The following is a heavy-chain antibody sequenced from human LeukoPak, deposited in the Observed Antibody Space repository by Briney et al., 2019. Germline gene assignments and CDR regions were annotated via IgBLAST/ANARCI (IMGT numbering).Heavy chain of an antibody. CDR2: VNRGGAT. J-gene: IGHJ4*02. Sequence: GSLRLSCVGSGFTFNTYALTWVRQAPGKGLEWLSLVNRGGATYYADSVRGRFTISRDNSKNTLYLQMSSLRAEDTAVYFCATDGGDVSLNYWGQGSLVTVSS. CDR3: ATDGGDVSLNY. V-gene: IGHV3-23*01. D-gene: IGHD2-21*02. CDR1: GFTFNTYA.